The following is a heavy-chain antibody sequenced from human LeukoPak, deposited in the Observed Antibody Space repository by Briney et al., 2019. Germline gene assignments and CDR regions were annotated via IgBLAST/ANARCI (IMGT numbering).Heavy chain of an antibody. CDR2: IYPGDSDT. J-gene: IGHJ5*02. Sequence: GESLKISCKGSGYSFTSYWIGWVRQMPGKGLEWMGTIYPGDSDTRYSPSFQGQVTISADKSISTAYLQWSSLKASDTAMYYCARTRYSSSSGPYNWFDPWGQGTLVTVSS. CDR1: GYSFTSYW. D-gene: IGHD6-6*01. V-gene: IGHV5-51*01. CDR3: ARTRYSSSSGPYNWFDP.